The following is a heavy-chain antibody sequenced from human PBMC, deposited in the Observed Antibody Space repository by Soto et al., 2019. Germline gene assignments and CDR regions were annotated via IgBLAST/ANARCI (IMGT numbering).Heavy chain of an antibody. CDR2: IYYSGST. CDR1: GGSISSYY. CDR3: ARHSGRLLLWFGELQNYYYGMDV. Sequence: QVQLQESGPGLVKPSETLSLTCTVSGGSISSYYWSWIRQPPGKGLEWIGYIYYSGSTNYNPSLKSRVTISVDTSKNQFSLKLSSVTAADTAVYYCARHSGRLLLWFGELQNYYYGMDVWGQGTTVTVSS. J-gene: IGHJ6*02. D-gene: IGHD3-10*01. V-gene: IGHV4-59*08.